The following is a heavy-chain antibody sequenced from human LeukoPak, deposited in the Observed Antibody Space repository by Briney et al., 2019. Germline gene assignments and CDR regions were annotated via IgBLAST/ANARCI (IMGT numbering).Heavy chain of an antibody. V-gene: IGHV4-39*01. D-gene: IGHD3-16*01. CDR1: GGSISSSSYY. CDR3: RGESGSSSFDY. J-gene: IGHJ4*02. Sequence: PSETLSLTCTVSGGSISSSSYYWGWIRQPPGKGLEWIGSIYYSGSTYYNPSLKSRVTISVDTSKNQFSLKLSSVTAADTAVYYCRGESGSSSFDYWGQGTLVTVSS. CDR2: IYYSGST.